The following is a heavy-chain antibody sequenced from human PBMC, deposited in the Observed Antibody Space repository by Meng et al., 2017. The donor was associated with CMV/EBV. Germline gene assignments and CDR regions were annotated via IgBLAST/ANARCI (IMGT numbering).Heavy chain of an antibody. D-gene: IGHD3-3*01. CDR2: ISSSSSYI. J-gene: IGHJ4*02. CDR3: ARDVLRFFSAFDY. CDR1: GFTFSSYS. V-gene: IGHV3-21*01. Sequence: GGSLRLSCAASGFTFSSYSMNWVRQAPGKGLEWVSSISSSSSYIYYADSVKGRFTISRDNAKNSLYLQMNSLRAEDTAVYYCARDVLRFFSAFDYWGQGTLVTAPQ.